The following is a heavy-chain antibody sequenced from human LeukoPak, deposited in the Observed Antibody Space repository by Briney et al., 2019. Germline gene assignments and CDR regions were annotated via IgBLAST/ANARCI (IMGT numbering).Heavy chain of an antibody. Sequence: GGSLRLSCEGSAFIFSGHWMNWVRQAPGKGLEWVANIKQDGSAKPYVDSVKGRFTISRDNAKNSLFLQMNSLRVEDTAVYYCARDNGWSADFWGQGTLVTVSS. D-gene: IGHD2-15*01. J-gene: IGHJ4*02. V-gene: IGHV3-7*03. CDR3: ARDNGWSADF. CDR2: IKQDGSAK. CDR1: AFIFSGHW.